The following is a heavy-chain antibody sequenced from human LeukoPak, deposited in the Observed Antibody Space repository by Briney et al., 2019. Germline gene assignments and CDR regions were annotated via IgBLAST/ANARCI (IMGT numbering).Heavy chain of an antibody. CDR2: IYYSGST. V-gene: IGHV4-59*01. CDR1: GGSISSYY. J-gene: IGHJ4*02. D-gene: IGHD3-9*01. Sequence: SETLSLTCTVSGGSISSYYWSWIRQPPGKGLEWIGYIYYSGSTNYNPSLKSRVTISVDTSKNQFSLNLSSVTPADTAVYYCARGYFDWLFFDYWGQGTLVTASS. CDR3: ARGYFDWLFFDY.